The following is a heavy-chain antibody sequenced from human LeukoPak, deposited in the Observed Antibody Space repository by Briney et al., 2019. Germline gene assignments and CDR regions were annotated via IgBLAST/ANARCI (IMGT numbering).Heavy chain of an antibody. V-gene: IGHV4-4*07. CDR3: ARSVWDILTDYYVYAFDI. CDR1: GGSINSYY. J-gene: IGHJ3*02. D-gene: IGHD3-9*01. Sequence: PSETLSLTCTVSGGSINSYYWSWIRQPAGKGLEWIGRIYTSGSTNYNPSLKSRVTMSVDTSKNQFSLKLSSVTAADTAVYYCARSVWDILTDYYVYAFDIWGQGTMVTVSS. CDR2: IYTSGST.